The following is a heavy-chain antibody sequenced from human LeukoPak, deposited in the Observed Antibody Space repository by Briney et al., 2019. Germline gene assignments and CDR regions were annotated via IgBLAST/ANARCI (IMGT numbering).Heavy chain of an antibody. CDR3: ARSGYSSSWYSRWDYYYYGMDV. D-gene: IGHD6-13*01. J-gene: IGHJ6*02. Sequence: SETLSLTCTVSGGSISSGSYYWSWIRQPAGKGLELIGRIYTSGSTNYNPSLKSPPTISLYPSKNQFSLKLSSVTAADTAVYYCARSGYSSSWYSRWDYYYYGMDVWGQGTTVTVSS. CDR1: GGSISSGSYY. CDR2: IYTSGST. V-gene: IGHV4-61*02.